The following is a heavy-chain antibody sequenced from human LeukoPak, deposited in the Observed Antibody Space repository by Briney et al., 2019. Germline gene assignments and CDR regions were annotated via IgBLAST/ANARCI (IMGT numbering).Heavy chain of an antibody. CDR2: IRYDGSNK. CDR1: GFTFSSYG. V-gene: IGHV3-30*02. D-gene: IGHD3-3*01. Sequence: GGSLRLSCAASGFTFSSYGIHWVRQAPGKGLEWVAFIRYDGSNKYYADSVKGRFTISRDNSKNTLYLQMNSLRAEDTAVYYCAKGRDYDFWSGLIDYWGQGTLVTVSS. J-gene: IGHJ4*02. CDR3: AKGRDYDFWSGLIDY.